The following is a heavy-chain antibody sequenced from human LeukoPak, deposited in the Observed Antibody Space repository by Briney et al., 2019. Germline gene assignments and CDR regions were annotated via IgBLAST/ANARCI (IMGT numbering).Heavy chain of an antibody. CDR3: VREALRYFDWLRSPTNPRYMDV. CDR2: ISSSSSYI. J-gene: IGHJ6*03. V-gene: IGHV3-21*01. CDR1: GFTFSSYS. D-gene: IGHD3-9*01. Sequence: PGGSLRLSCEASGFTFSSYSMNWVRQAPGKGLEWVSSISSSSSYIYYADSVKGRFTISRDNAKNSLYLQMNSLRAEDTAVYHCVREALRYFDWLRSPTNPRYMDVWGKGTTVTLSS.